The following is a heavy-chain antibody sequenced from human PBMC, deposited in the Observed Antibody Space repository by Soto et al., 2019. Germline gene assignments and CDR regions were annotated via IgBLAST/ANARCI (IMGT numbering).Heavy chain of an antibody. CDR1: GGSISSSSYY. D-gene: IGHD3-10*01. J-gene: IGHJ4*02. Sequence: QLQLQESGPGLVKPSETLSLTCTVSGGSISSSSYYWGWIRQPPGKGLEWIGSIYYSGSTYYNPSLKSRVTISVDTSKNQFSLKLSSVTAADTAVYYCARGNNYYGSGLDYWGQGTLVTVSS. CDR3: ARGNNYYGSGLDY. CDR2: IYYSGST. V-gene: IGHV4-39*01.